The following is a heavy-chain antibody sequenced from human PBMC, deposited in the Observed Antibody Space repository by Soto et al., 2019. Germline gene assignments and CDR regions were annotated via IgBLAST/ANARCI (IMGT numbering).Heavy chain of an antibody. J-gene: IGHJ4*02. Sequence: GGSLRLSCAASGFTFSGSLMHWVRQAPGKGLVWVSRINGDGSGTSYADFVKGRFTISRDDAKNTLFLQMNGLRAEDTAVYYCARGIFGSGTANDFWGQGTLATVSA. CDR2: INGDGSGT. V-gene: IGHV3-74*01. CDR3: ARGIFGSGTANDF. CDR1: GFTFSGSL. D-gene: IGHD3-10*01.